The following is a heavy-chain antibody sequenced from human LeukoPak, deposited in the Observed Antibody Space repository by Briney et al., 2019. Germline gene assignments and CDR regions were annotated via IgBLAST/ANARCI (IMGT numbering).Heavy chain of an antibody. CDR3: ARALNWNYVLDY. J-gene: IGHJ4*02. D-gene: IGHD1-7*01. CDR2: ISGSGGSS. CDR1: GFTFSSYA. Sequence: GGSLRLSCAASGFTFSSYAMSWVRQAPGKGLEWVSAISGSGGSSYYTDSVKGRFTISRDNSKHTLYLHINSLRSEATAVYYCARALNWNYVLDYGGQGTLVTVSS. V-gene: IGHV3-23*01.